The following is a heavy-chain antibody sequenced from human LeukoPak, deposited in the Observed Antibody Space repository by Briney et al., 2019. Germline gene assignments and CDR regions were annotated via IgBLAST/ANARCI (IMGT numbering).Heavy chain of an antibody. CDR3: ATGCSGNNCYSEGGSEY. Sequence: GESLKISCKGAGYSFTSYWIGWVRQMPGKGLEWMGIIYPGDSNPRYSPSFQGQVTISADKSISTAYLQWSSLKASDTAMYYCATGCSGNNCYSEGGSEYWGQGTLVTVSS. D-gene: IGHD2-15*01. V-gene: IGHV5-51*01. J-gene: IGHJ4*02. CDR1: GYSFTSYW. CDR2: IYPGDSNP.